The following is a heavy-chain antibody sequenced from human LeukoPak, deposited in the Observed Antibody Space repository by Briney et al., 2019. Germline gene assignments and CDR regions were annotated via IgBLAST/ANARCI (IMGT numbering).Heavy chain of an antibody. D-gene: IGHD6-13*01. CDR3: AKEDSSSWYLSFDI. Sequence: GGSLRLSCAASGFTFSDYYMSWIRQAPGKGLEWVSYISRGSRYTNYADSVKGRFSISRDNSKNTLYLQMNSLRAEDTAVYYCAKEDSSSWYLSFDIWGQGTMVTVAS. CDR2: ISRGSRYT. J-gene: IGHJ3*02. CDR1: GFTFSDYY. V-gene: IGHV3-11*06.